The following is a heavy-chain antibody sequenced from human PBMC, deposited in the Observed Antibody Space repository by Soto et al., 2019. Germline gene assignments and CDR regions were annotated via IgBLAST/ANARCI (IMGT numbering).Heavy chain of an antibody. Sequence: QVQLVESGGGVVQPGRSLRLSCAASGFTFSSYGMHWVRQAPGKGLEWVAVISYDGSNKYYADSVKGRFTISRDNSKNTLYLHMNSLRAEDTDVYNCAKDVVVGATTGLGDYYYYYGMDVWGQGTTVTVSS. CDR3: AKDVVVGATTGLGDYYYYYGMDV. D-gene: IGHD1-26*01. V-gene: IGHV3-30*18. CDR2: ISYDGSNK. J-gene: IGHJ6*02. CDR1: GFTFSSYG.